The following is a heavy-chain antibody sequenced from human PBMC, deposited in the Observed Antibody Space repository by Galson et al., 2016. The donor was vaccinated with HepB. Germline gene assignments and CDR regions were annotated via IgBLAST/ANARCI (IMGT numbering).Heavy chain of an antibody. CDR1: EFTFSSYV. CDR2: ISGNGGST. J-gene: IGHJ4*02. V-gene: IGHV3-23*01. D-gene: IGHD6-13*01. Sequence: SLRLSCAASEFTFSSYVMSWVRQAPGKGLEWVSTISGNGGSTYYADSVKGRFIVSRANSKNSLYLQMNSLTAEDTATYFCAKEEIAAAGTALDYWGRGTLVTVSS. CDR3: AKEEIAAAGTALDY.